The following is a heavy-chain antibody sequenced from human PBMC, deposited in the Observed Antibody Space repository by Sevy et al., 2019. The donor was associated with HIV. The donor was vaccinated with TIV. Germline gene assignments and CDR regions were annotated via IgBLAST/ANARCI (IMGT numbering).Heavy chain of an antibody. V-gene: IGHV3-15*01. J-gene: IGHJ4*02. CDR3: TTVFKGYCSGGSCSQAFDY. Sequence: GGSLRLSCAASGFTFSNAWMSWVRQAPGKGLEWVGRIKSKTDGGTTDYAAPVKGRFTISSDDSKNTLYLQMNSLKTEDTAVYYCTTVFKGYCSGGSCSQAFDYWGQGTLVTVSS. D-gene: IGHD2-15*01. CDR1: GFTFSNAW. CDR2: IKSKTDGGTT.